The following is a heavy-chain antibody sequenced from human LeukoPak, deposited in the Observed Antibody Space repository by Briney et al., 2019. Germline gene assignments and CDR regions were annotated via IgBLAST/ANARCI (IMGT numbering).Heavy chain of an antibody. J-gene: IGHJ3*01. D-gene: IGHD1-14*01. CDR1: GGSINSYY. V-gene: IGHV4-59*08. Sequence: SETLSLTCTVSGGSINSYYWSWIRQPPGKGLEWIAYIYYSGSTNYNPSLKSRVTISVDTSRNQFSLTVSSVTAADTAVYYCARQPGGTAAFDLWGQGTMVTVSS. CDR2: IYYSGST. CDR3: ARQPGGTAAFDL.